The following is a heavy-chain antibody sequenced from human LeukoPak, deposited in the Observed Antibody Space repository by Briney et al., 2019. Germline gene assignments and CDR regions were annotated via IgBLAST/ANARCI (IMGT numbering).Heavy chain of an antibody. CDR1: GGSISSYY. J-gene: IGHJ5*02. CDR3: ARGRMVRGVWWFDP. V-gene: IGHV4-4*07. D-gene: IGHD3-10*01. Sequence: PSETLSLTCTVSGGSISSYYWSWIRQPAGKGLEWIGRIYTSGSTNYNPSLKSRVTMSVDTSKNQFSLKLSSVTAADTAVYYCARGRMVRGVWWFDPWGQGTLVTVSS. CDR2: IYTSGST.